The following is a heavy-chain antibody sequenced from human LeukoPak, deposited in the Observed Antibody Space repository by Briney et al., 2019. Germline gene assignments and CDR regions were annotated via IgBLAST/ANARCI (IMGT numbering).Heavy chain of an antibody. CDR1: GGSISSSSYY. V-gene: IGHV4-39*07. CDR3: ATDSYSSSSFDY. Sequence: SETLSLTCTVSGGSISSSSYYWGWIRQPPGKGLEWIGSIYYSGSTYYNPSLKSRVTISVDTSKNQFSLKLSSVTAADTAVYYCATDSYSSSSFDYWGQGTLVTVSS. D-gene: IGHD6-6*01. J-gene: IGHJ4*02. CDR2: IYYSGST.